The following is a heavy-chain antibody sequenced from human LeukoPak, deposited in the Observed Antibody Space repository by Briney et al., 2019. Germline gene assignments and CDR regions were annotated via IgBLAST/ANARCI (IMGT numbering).Heavy chain of an antibody. D-gene: IGHD3-3*01. CDR3: ARGSNYDFWSGSLGGNWFDP. Sequence: GRSLRLSCAASGFTFSSYAMHWVRQAPGKGLEWVAVISYDGSNKYYADSVKGRFTISGDNSKNTLYLQMNSLRAEDTAVYYCARGSNYDFWSGSLGGNWFDPWGQGTLVTVSS. V-gene: IGHV3-30*04. CDR2: ISYDGSNK. J-gene: IGHJ5*02. CDR1: GFTFSSYA.